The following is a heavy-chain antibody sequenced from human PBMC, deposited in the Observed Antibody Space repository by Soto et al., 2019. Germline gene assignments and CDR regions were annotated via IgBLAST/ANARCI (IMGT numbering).Heavy chain of an antibody. CDR1: GYTFTGYY. J-gene: IGHJ6*02. Sequence: GASVKVSCKASGYTFTGYYIHWVRQAPGQGLEWMGWINTYTGSTNYAQKFQGWVTLTRDTSISTAYMEMNRLTSDDTAVYYCAREEQLGYYGMDVWGQGTTVTVSS. CDR3: AREEQLGYYGMDV. D-gene: IGHD1-1*01. CDR2: INTYTGST. V-gene: IGHV1-2*04.